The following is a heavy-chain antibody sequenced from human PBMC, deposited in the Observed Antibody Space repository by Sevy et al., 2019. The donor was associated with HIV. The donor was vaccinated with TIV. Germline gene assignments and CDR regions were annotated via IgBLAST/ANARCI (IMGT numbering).Heavy chain of an antibody. CDR2: IIENGPDT. CDR3: SKDYTLTAGEFIYDS. V-gene: IGHV3-23*01. CDR1: GFIFSHFA. D-gene: IGHD3-16*01. J-gene: IGHJ4*02. Sequence: GGSLRLSCEASGFIFSHFAMSWLRRAPGKGLEWVSAIIENGPDTFYADSVRGRFTISRDNYKNMLYLQMHSLRAEDTAIYYCSKDYTLTAGEFIYDSWSRGALVTVSS.